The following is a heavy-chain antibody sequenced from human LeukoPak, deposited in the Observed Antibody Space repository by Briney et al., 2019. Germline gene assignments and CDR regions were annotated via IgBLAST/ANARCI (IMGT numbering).Heavy chain of an antibody. CDR1: GGTFSSYA. CDR3: AKGFGDAYYYYYMDV. D-gene: IGHD3-10*01. CDR2: IIPIFGTA. V-gene: IGHV1-69*06. J-gene: IGHJ6*03. Sequence: ASVKVSCKASGGTFSSYAISWVRQAPGQGLEWMGGIIPIFGTANYAQKFQGRVTITADKSTSAAYMELSSLRSEDTAVYYCAKGFGDAYYYYYMDVWGKGTTVTVSS.